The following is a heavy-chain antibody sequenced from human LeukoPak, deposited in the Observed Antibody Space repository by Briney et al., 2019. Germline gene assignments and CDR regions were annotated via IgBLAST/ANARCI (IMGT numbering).Heavy chain of an antibody. CDR2: INRYGDST. J-gene: IGHJ4*02. CDR3: ARARRDCSGGSYYSYYFDF. Sequence: GGSLRLSCAASGFTFSSYAILWVRQAPGKGLEFVSAINRYGDSTYYANSVKGRFTISRDDSKNTVYLQMGSLRAEDMAVYYCARARRDCSGGSYYSYYFDFWGQGTLVTVSS. V-gene: IGHV3-64*01. D-gene: IGHD2-15*01. CDR1: GFTFSSYA.